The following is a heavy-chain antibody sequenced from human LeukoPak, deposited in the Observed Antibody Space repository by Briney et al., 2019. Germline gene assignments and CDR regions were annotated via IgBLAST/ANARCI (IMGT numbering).Heavy chain of an antibody. V-gene: IGHV4-30-2*01. Sequence: SQTLSLTCTVSGGSISSGGYYWSWIRQPPGKGLEWIGYIYHSGSTYYNPSLKSRVTISVDRSKNQFSLKLSSVTAADTAVYYCARAGYLYYFDYWGQGTLVTVSS. CDR1: GGSISSGGYY. CDR3: ARAGYLYYFDY. J-gene: IGHJ4*02. CDR2: IYHSGST. D-gene: IGHD6-13*01.